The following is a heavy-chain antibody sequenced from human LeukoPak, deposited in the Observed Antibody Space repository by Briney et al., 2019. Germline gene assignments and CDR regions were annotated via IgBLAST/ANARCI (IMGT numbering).Heavy chain of an antibody. CDR3: ATSEYSSGWYATDY. J-gene: IGHJ4*02. D-gene: IGHD6-19*01. V-gene: IGHV1-69-2*01. Sequence: ASVKVSCKVSGYTFTDYYMHWVQQAPGKGLEWMGLVDPEDGETIYAEKFQGRVTITADTSTDTAYKELSSLRSEDTAVYYCATSEYSSGWYATDYWGQGTLVTVSS. CDR2: VDPEDGET. CDR1: GYTFTDYY.